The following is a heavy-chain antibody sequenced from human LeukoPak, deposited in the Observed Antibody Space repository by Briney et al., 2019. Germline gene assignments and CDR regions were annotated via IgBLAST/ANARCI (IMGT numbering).Heavy chain of an antibody. Sequence: GGSLRLSCAASGFTFSSYDMHWVRQATGKGLEWVSAIGTAGDTYYPGSVKGRFTISRENAKNSLYLQVNSLRAGDTAVYYCARSSSSWPGDYFDYWGQGTLVTVSS. J-gene: IGHJ4*02. CDR3: ARSSSSWPGDYFDY. D-gene: IGHD6-13*01. CDR2: IGTAGDT. CDR1: GFTFSSYD. V-gene: IGHV3-13*01.